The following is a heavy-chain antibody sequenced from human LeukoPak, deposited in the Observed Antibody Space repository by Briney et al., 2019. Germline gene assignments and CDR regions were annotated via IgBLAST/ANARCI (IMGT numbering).Heavy chain of an antibody. CDR3: AKDLSDPVMVIES. Sequence: PSETLSLTCTVSGGSISSSSYYWGWIRQPPGKGLEWIGSIYYSGSTYYNPSLKSRVTISVDTSKNQFSLKLSSVTAADTAVYYCAKDLSDPVMVIESWGQGTLVTVSS. D-gene: IGHD5-18*01. J-gene: IGHJ4*02. V-gene: IGHV4-39*07. CDR1: GGSISSSSYY. CDR2: IYYSGST.